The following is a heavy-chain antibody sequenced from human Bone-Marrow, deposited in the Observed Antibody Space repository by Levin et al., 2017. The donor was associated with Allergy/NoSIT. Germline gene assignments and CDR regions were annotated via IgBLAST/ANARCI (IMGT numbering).Heavy chain of an antibody. J-gene: IGHJ4*02. CDR1: GGTFSAYT. Sequence: SVKVSCKASGGTFSAYTISWVRQAPGQGLEWMGGIIPMFRSVNYAPKFQDRVTITADESTSTAYMELSSLRSEDTAVYYCARDEGLDYWGQGTLVTVSS. V-gene: IGHV1-69*13. CDR3: ARDEGLDY. CDR2: IIPMFRSV. D-gene: IGHD3/OR15-3a*01.